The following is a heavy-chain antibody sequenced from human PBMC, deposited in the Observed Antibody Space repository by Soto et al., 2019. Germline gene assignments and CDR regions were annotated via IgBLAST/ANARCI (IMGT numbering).Heavy chain of an antibody. CDR3: SKGRLSFDF. Sequence: EVQLLESGGGLLQSGGSLRLSCATSGFMFRNYAMNWVRQAPGKGLEWVSFVSANADGTFYADSVKGRFSISRDNSKNILYLQMNNLRVEDTAIYYCSKGRLSFDFWGPGTLVTVSS. J-gene: IGHJ4*02. V-gene: IGHV3-23*01. CDR2: VSANADGT. CDR1: GFMFRNYA.